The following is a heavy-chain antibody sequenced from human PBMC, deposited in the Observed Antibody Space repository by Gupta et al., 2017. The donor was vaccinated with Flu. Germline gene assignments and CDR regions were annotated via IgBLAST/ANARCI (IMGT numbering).Heavy chain of an antibody. D-gene: IGHD2-15*01. CDR2: IIPVFGPT. Sequence: QVQLVQSGAEVKKPGSSVKVSCKASGVTFSSYAINWVRQAPCQGLEWMGGIIPVFGPTNYAQKFKGRVTITADESTSTAYMELSSLRSEDTAVYYCARKGGGHCSGGTCYSFDYWGQGTLVTVSS. CDR3: ARKGGGHCSGGTCYSFDY. J-gene: IGHJ4*02. V-gene: IGHV1-69*01. CDR1: GVTFSSYA.